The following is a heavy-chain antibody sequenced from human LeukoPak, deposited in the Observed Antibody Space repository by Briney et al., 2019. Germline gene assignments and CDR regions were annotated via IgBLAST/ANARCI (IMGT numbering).Heavy chain of an antibody. CDR2: ISSSSSTI. D-gene: IGHD3-10*01. CDR3: AGAEDYYGSGSYWSGI. V-gene: IGHV3-48*04. Sequence: GGSLRLSCAASGFTFDDYAMHWVRQAPGKGLEWVSYISSSSSTIYYADSVKGRFTISRDNAKNSLYLQMNSLRAEDTAVYYCAGAEDYYGSGSYWSGIWGQGTLVTVSS. CDR1: GFTFDDYA. J-gene: IGHJ4*02.